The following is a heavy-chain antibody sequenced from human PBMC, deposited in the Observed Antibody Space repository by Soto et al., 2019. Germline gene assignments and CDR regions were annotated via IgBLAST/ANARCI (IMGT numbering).Heavy chain of an antibody. Sequence: QVQLVQSGPEVKPPGASVKVSCKASGYTFTTYGINWVRQVPGQGLEWMGWISTYSGNTNYAQKVQGRVTVTRDTATNTVHMELRSLRSDDTAVYYCAREYCSGGSCQPVVFHNWGQGTLVTVSS. J-gene: IGHJ4*02. CDR1: GYTFTTYG. V-gene: IGHV1-18*01. CDR2: ISTYSGNT. CDR3: AREYCSGGSCQPVVFHN. D-gene: IGHD2-15*01.